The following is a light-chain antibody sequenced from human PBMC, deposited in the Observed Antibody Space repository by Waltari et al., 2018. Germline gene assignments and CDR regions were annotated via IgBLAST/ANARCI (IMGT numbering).Light chain of an antibody. CDR2: SAS. CDR3: QQYNNWPPYT. Sequence: EIVMTQSPATLSVSPGERATLSCRASQTVGSNLAWYQPNPGQAPRLLIYSASTRATGIPARFSGSGSGTEFTLTISSLQSEDFAVYYCQQYNNWPPYTFGQGTKLEMK. J-gene: IGKJ2*01. V-gene: IGKV3-15*01. CDR1: QTVGSN.